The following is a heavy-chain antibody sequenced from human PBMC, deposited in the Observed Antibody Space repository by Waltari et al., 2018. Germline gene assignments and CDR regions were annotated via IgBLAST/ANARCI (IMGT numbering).Heavy chain of an antibody. CDR3: VRVGQELVFDY. CDR2: IIPILGIA. J-gene: IGHJ4*02. V-gene: IGHV1-69*04. CDR1: GATFSSYA. Sequence: QVQLVQSGAEVKKPGSSVKVSCKASGATFSSYAISWLRQAPGQGLEWMGGIIPILGIANYAQKFQGRVTITADESTSTAYMELSSLRSEDTAVYYCVRVGQELVFDYWGQGTLVTVSS. D-gene: IGHD3-10*01.